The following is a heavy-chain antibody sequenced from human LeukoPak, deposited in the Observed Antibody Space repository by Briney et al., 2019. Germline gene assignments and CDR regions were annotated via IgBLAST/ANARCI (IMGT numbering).Heavy chain of an antibody. J-gene: IGHJ6*02. Sequence: LSLTCTVSGGSISSGGYYWSWVRQAPGKGLEWVAVIWYDGSNKYYADSVKCRFTISRDNSKNTLYLQMNSLRAEDTAVYYCARDKYCSSTSCYVVRDYYYGMDVWGQGTTVTVSS. CDR3: ARDKYCSSTSCYVVRDYYYGMDV. V-gene: IGHV3-33*08. CDR2: IWYDGSNK. D-gene: IGHD2-2*01. CDR1: GGSISSGGYY.